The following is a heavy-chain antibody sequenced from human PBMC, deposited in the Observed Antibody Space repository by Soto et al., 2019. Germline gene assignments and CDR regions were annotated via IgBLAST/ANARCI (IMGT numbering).Heavy chain of an antibody. V-gene: IGHV4-34*01. J-gene: IGHJ4*02. CDR3: ATRAGDYDPYFDY. Sequence: SETLSLTCAVYGGSFSGYYWSWIRQPPGKGLEWIGEINHSGSTNYNPSLKSRVTISVDTSKNQFSLKLSSATAADTAVYYCATRAGDYDPYFDYWGQGTLVTVSS. CDR1: GGSFSGYY. CDR2: INHSGST. D-gene: IGHD4-17*01.